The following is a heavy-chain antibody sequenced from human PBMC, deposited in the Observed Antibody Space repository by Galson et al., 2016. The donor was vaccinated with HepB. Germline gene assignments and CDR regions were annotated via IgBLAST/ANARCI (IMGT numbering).Heavy chain of an antibody. Sequence: SLRLSCAASGFTFSSYAMSWVRQAPGKGLEWVSAISGSGGSTYHADSVKGRFTISRDNSKNSLYLQMNSLRGEDTAVYYCARGRGVDVWGQGTTFTVSS. CDR1: GFTFSSYA. CDR3: ARGRGVDV. J-gene: IGHJ6*02. V-gene: IGHV3-23*01. CDR2: ISGSGGST.